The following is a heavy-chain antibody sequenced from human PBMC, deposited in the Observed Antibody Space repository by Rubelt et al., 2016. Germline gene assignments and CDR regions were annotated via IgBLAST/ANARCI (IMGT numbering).Heavy chain of an antibody. V-gene: IGHV3-30*04. CDR3: ARDLLWGEALDY. Sequence: VQLVESGGTLVKPGGSLRLSCAASGFSFSSCAMHWVRQAPGKGLEWVAVISYDGKNKFYADSVKGRFTITRDNSQNTLYLQMSSRGAEDSAVYYGARDLLWGEALDYWGQGTLVTVSS. CDR2: ISYDGKNK. J-gene: IGHJ4*02. D-gene: IGHD3-16*01. CDR1: GFSFSSCA.